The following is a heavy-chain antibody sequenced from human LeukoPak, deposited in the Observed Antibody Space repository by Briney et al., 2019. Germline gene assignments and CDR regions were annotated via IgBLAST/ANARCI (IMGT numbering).Heavy chain of an antibody. CDR1: GGSIRSSYYY. D-gene: IGHD3-3*01. Sequence: SETLSLTCTVSGGSIRSSYYYWGWIRQPPGKGLEWIGSIYDSGSTYYNPSLKSRVTISVDTSKNQFSLKLNSVTAADTAVYYCARAPITIFGVVKYYWGQGTLVTVSS. CDR2: IYDSGST. V-gene: IGHV4-39*07. CDR3: ARAPITIFGVVKYY. J-gene: IGHJ4*02.